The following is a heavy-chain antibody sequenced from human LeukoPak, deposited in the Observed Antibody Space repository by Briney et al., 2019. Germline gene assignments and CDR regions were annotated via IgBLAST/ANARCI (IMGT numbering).Heavy chain of an antibody. J-gene: IGHJ6*03. CDR2: IYYSGST. D-gene: IGHD6-19*01. CDR3: ARLTAVAGTHYYYYMDV. V-gene: IGHV4-39*07. CDR1: GGSISSSSYY. Sequence: SETLSLTCTVSGGSISSSSYYWGWIRQPPGKGLEWIGSIYYSGSTYYNPSLKSRVTISVDTSKNQFSLKLSSVTAADTAVYYCARLTAVAGTHYYYYMDVWGKGTTVTISS.